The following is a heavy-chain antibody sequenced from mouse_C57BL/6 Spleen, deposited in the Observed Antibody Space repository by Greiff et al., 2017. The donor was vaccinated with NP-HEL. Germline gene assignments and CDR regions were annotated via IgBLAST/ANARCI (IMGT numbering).Heavy chain of an antibody. CDR3: ARSGSLYFDY. D-gene: IGHD4-1*01. CDR2: IYPGAGDT. V-gene: IGHV1-82*01. J-gene: IGHJ2*01. CDR1: GYAFSSSW. Sequence: QVQLQQSGPELVKPGASVKISCKASGYAFSSSWMNWVKQRPGKGLEWIGRIYPGAGDTNYNGKFKGKATLTADKSSSTAYMQLSSLTSEDSAVYFCARSGSLYFDYWGQGTTLTVSS.